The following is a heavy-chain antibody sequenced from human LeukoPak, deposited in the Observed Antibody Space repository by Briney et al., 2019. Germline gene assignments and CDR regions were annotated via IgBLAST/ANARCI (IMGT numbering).Heavy chain of an antibody. CDR2: INAGNGNT. Sequence: GASVKVSCKASGYTFTSYAMHWVRQAPGQRLEWMGWINAGNGNTKYSQKFQGRVTITRDTSASTAYMELSSLRSEDTAVYYCARDRWELHAFDIWGQGTMVTVSS. CDR1: GYTFTSYA. CDR3: ARDRWELHAFDI. D-gene: IGHD1-26*01. V-gene: IGHV1-3*01. J-gene: IGHJ3*02.